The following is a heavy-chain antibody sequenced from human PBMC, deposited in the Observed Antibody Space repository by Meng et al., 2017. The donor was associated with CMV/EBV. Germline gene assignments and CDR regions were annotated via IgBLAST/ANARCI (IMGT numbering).Heavy chain of an antibody. Sequence: SETLSLTCTVSGYSISSGYYWGWIRQPPGKGLEWIGSIYHSGSTYYNPSLKSRVPISVDTSKNQFSLKLSSVTAADTAVYYCARSQIAAQSYYYYGMDVWGQGTTVTVSS. D-gene: IGHD6-13*01. CDR2: IYHSGST. J-gene: IGHJ6*02. CDR1: GYSISSGYY. V-gene: IGHV4-38-2*02. CDR3: ARSQIAAQSYYYYGMDV.